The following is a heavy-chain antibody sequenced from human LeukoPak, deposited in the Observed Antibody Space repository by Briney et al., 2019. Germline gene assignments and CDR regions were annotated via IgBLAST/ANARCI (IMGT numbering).Heavy chain of an antibody. D-gene: IGHD1-1*01. CDR3: ARGLGWKVTPMGLFYMDV. CDR1: GGSISRYY. CDR2: IYYNGST. J-gene: IGHJ6*03. Sequence: PSETLSLTCSVSGGSISRYYWSWVRQPPGKGLEWIGYIYYNGSTNYHPSLKSRVTISVDTSKNQFSLKVTSVTAADTAVYYCARGLGWKVTPMGLFYMDVWGEGATVTVSS. V-gene: IGHV4-59*12.